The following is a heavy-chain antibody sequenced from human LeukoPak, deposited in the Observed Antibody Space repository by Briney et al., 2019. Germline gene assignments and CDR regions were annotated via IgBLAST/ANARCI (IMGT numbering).Heavy chain of an antibody. D-gene: IGHD3-10*01. CDR1: GGSISRDY. CDR3: ATVAVIRGVTYFDY. Sequence: SETLSLTCSVSGGSISRDYWSWIRQPPGKGLECIAYLFYSGSTDYNPSLESRVTISVDTSKNQFSLKLRSVTAADTAVYYCATVAVIRGVTYFDYWGQGTLVTVSS. J-gene: IGHJ4*02. CDR2: LFYSGST. V-gene: IGHV4-59*01.